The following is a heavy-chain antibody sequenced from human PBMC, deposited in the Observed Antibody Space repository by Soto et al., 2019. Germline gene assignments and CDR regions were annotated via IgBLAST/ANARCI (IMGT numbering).Heavy chain of an antibody. CDR1: GFTFSNYA. V-gene: IGHV3-30-3*01. CDR3: AREPAYYYDSSSYSVPFGC. D-gene: IGHD3-22*01. Sequence: QVQLVESGGGVVQPGRSLRLSCAASGFTFSNYAMHWVRQAPGKGLEWVAVISYDGSSKYYADSEKGRFTIARDNSNNTLYLQMNSVRAEDTDVYYCAREPAYYYDSSSYSVPFGCRGQESLVNVSS. J-gene: IGHJ4*02. CDR2: ISYDGSSK.